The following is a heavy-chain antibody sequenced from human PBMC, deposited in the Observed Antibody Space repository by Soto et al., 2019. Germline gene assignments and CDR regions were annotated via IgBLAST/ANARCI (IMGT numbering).Heavy chain of an antibody. D-gene: IGHD2-15*01. J-gene: IGHJ4*02. CDR1: GFSLSTSAVG. CDR2: IYWDDDK. CDR3: AHLVVAGLTYYFDD. V-gene: IGHV2-5*02. Sequence: SGPTLVNPTQTLTLTCTFSGFSLSTSAVGVGWIRQPPGKALEWLAFIYWDDDKRYSPSLKSSLTITKDTSKNQVVLAMTNMDPVDTATYYCAHLVVAGLTYYFDDSGQGTLVTVSS.